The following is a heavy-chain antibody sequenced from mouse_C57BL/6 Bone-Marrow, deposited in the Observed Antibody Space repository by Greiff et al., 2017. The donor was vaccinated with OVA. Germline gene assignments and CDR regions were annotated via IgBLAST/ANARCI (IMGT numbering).Heavy chain of an antibody. D-gene: IGHD1-1*01. CDR2: IDPSDSYT. V-gene: IGHV1-69*01. CDR3: AREDYYYFDY. J-gene: IGHJ2*01. CDR1: GYTFTSYW. Sequence: QVQLQQPGAELVMPGASVKLSCKASGYTFTSYWMHWVKQRPGQGLEWIGEIDPSDSYTNYNQKFKGKSTLTVDKSSSTAYMQLSSLTSEYSAVYYCAREDYYYFDYWGQGTTLTVSS.